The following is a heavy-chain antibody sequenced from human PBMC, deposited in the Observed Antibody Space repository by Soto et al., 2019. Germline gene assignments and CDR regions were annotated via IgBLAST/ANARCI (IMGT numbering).Heavy chain of an antibody. J-gene: IGHJ6*02. Sequence: PSETLSLTCTVSGGSISSYYLSWIRQPPGKGLEWIGYIYYSGSTNYNPSLKSRVTISVDTSKNQFSLKLSSVTAADTAVYYCARASFFGVVVVWGQGTTVTVS. CDR3: ARASFFGVVVV. V-gene: IGHV4-59*01. CDR1: GGSISSYY. D-gene: IGHD3-3*01. CDR2: IYYSGST.